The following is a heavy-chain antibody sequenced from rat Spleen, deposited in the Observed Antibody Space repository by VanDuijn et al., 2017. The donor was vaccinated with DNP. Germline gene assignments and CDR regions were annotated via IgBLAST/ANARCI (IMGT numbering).Heavy chain of an antibody. CDR1: GFNFDDYW. J-gene: IGHJ4*01. V-gene: IGHV4-2*01. CDR2: INKDSSTI. D-gene: IGHD1-11*01. Sequence: EVKLVESGGGLVQPGRSLKLSCAASGFNFDDYWMGWVRQAPGKGLEWIGEINKDSSTINYTPSLKDKFTISRDNAQNTLYLQMSKLGSEDTAIYYCARAGLLRRAEGYAMDAWGQGTSVTVSS. CDR3: ARAGLLRRAEGYAMDA.